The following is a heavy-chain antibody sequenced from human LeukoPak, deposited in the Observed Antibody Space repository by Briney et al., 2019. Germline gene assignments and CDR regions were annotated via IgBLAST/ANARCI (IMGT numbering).Heavy chain of an antibody. Sequence: GGSLRLSCAASGFTFSSYGMHWVRQAPGKGLEWVAIIRYDGSNKYYADSVKGRFTISRDNSKNTLYLQLNSLRPEDTAMYYCARVRVILTTMASFSYWGLGTLVTVSS. CDR2: IRYDGSNK. D-gene: IGHD3-9*01. V-gene: IGHV3-30*02. J-gene: IGHJ4*02. CDR1: GFTFSSYG. CDR3: ARVRVILTTMASFSY.